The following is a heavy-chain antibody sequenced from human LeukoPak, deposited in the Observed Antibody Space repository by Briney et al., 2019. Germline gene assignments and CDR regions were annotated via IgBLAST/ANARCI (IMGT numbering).Heavy chain of an antibody. Sequence: ASVKVSCKASGYTFTSYGISWVRQAPGQGLEWMGWISAYNGNTNYAQKLQGRVTMTTDTPTSTAYMELRSLRSDDTAVYYCARVTYYYDSSGYYYGAFDIWGQGTMVTVPS. V-gene: IGHV1-18*01. CDR1: GYTFTSYG. D-gene: IGHD3-22*01. CDR2: ISAYNGNT. J-gene: IGHJ3*02. CDR3: ARVTYYYDSSGYYYGAFDI.